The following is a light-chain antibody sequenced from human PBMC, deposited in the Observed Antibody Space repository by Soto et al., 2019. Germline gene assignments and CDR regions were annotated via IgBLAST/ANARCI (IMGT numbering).Light chain of an antibody. Sequence: EIVLTQSPRTLSLSPGERATLSCRASQSVSSSYLAWYQQKPGQAPRLLIYGASSRATGIPDRFSGSGSGTDFTLTISRLEPEDFAVYFCQQYGSSPLTFGQGTKVDIK. CDR3: QQYGSSPLT. CDR1: QSVSSSY. CDR2: GAS. J-gene: IGKJ1*01. V-gene: IGKV3-20*01.